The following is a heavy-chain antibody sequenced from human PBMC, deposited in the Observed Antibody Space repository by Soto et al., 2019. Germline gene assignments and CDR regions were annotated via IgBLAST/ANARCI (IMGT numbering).Heavy chain of an antibody. J-gene: IGHJ4*02. CDR3: AKDRSWQLAYFDY. V-gene: IGHV3-23*01. CDR2: IGGSGGST. D-gene: IGHD6-19*01. CDR1: GFTFGAYA. Sequence: GSLRLSCAASGFTFGAYAMSWVRQAPGKGLEWVSGIGGSGGSTYYSDSVKGRFTISRDYSKNTLYLQMNCLRAEDTAVYYCAKDRSWQLAYFDYWGQGTLVTVSS.